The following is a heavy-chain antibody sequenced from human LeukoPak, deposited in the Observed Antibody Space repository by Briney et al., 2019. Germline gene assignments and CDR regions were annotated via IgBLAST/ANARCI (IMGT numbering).Heavy chain of an antibody. J-gene: IGHJ6*02. CDR3: ARAMIRGVKDYYYYGMDV. V-gene: IGHV1-69*04. CDR2: IIPILGIE. Sequence: ASVKVSCKASGYTFTSYDISWVRQAPGQGLEWMGRIIPILGIENYAQKFQGRVTITADKSTSTAYMELSSLRSEDTALYYCARAMIRGVKDYYYYGMDVWGQGTTVTVSS. CDR1: GYTFTSYD. D-gene: IGHD3-10*01.